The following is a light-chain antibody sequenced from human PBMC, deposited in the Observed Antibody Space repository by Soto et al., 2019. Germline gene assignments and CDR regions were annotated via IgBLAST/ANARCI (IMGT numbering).Light chain of an antibody. Sequence: EIVMTQSPGTLSVSPAETATLSWRASQSVINDLAWLQQKPGQSPGLLMYVASTRATDIPARFSGSGFGTKFTLTISSLQSEDLAVYYCQQYSNWPRTFGQGTRVEI. CDR1: QSVIND. V-gene: IGKV3-15*01. CDR2: VAS. CDR3: QQYSNWPRT. J-gene: IGKJ1*01.